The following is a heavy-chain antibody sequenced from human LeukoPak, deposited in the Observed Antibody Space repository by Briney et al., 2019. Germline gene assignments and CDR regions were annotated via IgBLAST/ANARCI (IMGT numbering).Heavy chain of an antibody. CDR2: IYTSGST. CDR1: GGSISSGSYY. J-gene: IGHJ5*02. D-gene: IGHD6-13*01. Sequence: PSETLSLTCTVSGGSISSGSYYWSWIRQPAGKGLEWIGRIYTSGSTNYNPSLKSRVTISVDTSKNQFSLKLSSVTAADTAVYYCARLRAAAGLSTWGQGTLVTVSS. CDR3: ARLRAAAGLST. V-gene: IGHV4-61*02.